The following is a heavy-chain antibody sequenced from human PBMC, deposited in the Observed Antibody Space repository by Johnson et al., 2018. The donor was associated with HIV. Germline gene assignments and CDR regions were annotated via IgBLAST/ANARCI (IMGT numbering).Heavy chain of an antibody. J-gene: IGHJ3*02. CDR3: ARDMEYYDFWSGYLPFAFDI. D-gene: IGHD3-3*01. V-gene: IGHV3-33*08. Sequence: QVQLVESGGGVVQPGRSLRLSCAVSGFTFSYYAMHWVRQAPGKGLEWVAVMWYDGSNKYYADSVKGRFTVSRDNSKNTLYLQMNSLRAEDTAVYYCARDMEYYDFWSGYLPFAFDIWGQGTMVTVSS. CDR2: MWYDGSNK. CDR1: GFTFSYYA.